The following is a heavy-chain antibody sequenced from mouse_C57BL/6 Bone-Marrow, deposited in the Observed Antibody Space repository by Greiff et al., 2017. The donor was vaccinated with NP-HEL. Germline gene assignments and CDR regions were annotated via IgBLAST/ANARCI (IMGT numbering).Heavy chain of an antibody. V-gene: IGHV1-81*01. J-gene: IGHJ3*01. Sequence: QVQLQQSGAELARPGASVKLSCKASGYTFTSYGISWVKQRTGQGLEWIGEIYPRSGNTYYNEKFKGKATLTADKSSSTAYMELRSLTSEDSAVYFCARSVSYYYGSEWFAYWGQGTLVTVSA. CDR2: IYPRSGNT. D-gene: IGHD1-1*01. CDR3: ARSVSYYYGSEWFAY. CDR1: GYTFTSYG.